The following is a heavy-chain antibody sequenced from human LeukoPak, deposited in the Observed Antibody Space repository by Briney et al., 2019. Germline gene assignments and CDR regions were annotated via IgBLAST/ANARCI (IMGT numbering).Heavy chain of an antibody. CDR1: SGSISSTNYY. J-gene: IGHJ3*02. V-gene: IGHV4-39*01. CDR2: IHYRGST. CDR3: TRSFTVVDPITLIAFYI. Sequence: PSETLSLTCTVSSGSISSTNYYWVWIRQSPGKGLEWIGSIHYRGSTYYNPSLKSRVTISVDTSKNQFSLKLSSVTAADTAVYYCTRSFTVVDPITLIAFYIWGQGTMVTVSS. D-gene: IGHD2-21*01.